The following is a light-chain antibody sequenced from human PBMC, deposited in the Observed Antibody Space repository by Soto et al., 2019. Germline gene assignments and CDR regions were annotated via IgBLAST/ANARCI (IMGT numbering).Light chain of an antibody. CDR2: EVN. V-gene: IGLV2-8*01. Sequence: QSALTQPHSASGSPGQSVAIYCTGTSSDVGGYSYVSWYQQHPGKAPKLMIYEVNKRPSGVPDRFSGSKSGNTASLTVSGLQAEDEADYYCSSYAGSSNVFGTGTKLTVL. CDR3: SSYAGSSNV. CDR1: SSDVGGYSY. J-gene: IGLJ1*01.